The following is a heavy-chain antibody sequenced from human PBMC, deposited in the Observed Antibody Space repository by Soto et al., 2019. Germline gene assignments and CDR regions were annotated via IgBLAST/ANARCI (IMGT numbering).Heavy chain of an antibody. CDR1: GASISGFY. J-gene: IGHJ5*02. V-gene: IGHV4-4*07. D-gene: IGHD1-1*01. CDR3: VRDGTKTLRDWFDP. CDR2: IYATGTT. Sequence: QVQLQESGPGLVKPSETRSLTCTVSGASISGFYWSWIRKSAGKGLEWIGRIYATGTTDYNPSLKSRVMMSVDTSKKQFSLKLRSVTAADTAVYYCVRDGTKTLRDWFDPWGQGISVTVSS.